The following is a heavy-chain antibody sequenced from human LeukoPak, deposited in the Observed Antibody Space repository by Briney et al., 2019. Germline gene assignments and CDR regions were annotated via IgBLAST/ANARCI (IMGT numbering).Heavy chain of an antibody. D-gene: IGHD1-26*01. CDR1: GFTFSSYG. Sequence: GRSLRLSCAASGFTFSSYGMHWVRQAPGKGLEWVAVISYDGSNKYYADSVKGRFTISRDNSKNTLYLQMNSLTAEDTAVYYCARMGGTGELLYFDYWGQGTLVTVSS. CDR3: ARMGGTGELLYFDY. J-gene: IGHJ4*02. CDR2: ISYDGSNK. V-gene: IGHV3-30*03.